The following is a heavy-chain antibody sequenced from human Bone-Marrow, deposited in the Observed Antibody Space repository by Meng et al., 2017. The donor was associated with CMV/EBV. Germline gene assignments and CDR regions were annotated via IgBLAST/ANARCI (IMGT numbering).Heavy chain of an antibody. Sequence: ASVKVSCKAFGYTFGDYFMHWVRQAPGQGLEWMGWINPRSGDTNYAQKFQGRVTMTRDTAISATYLELRRLRSDDTAIYYCARCNYYYDSSGPFGPWGQGTRVTGSS. CDR1: GYTFGDYF. CDR3: ARCNYYYDSSGPFGP. D-gene: IGHD3-22*01. V-gene: IGHV1-2*02. CDR2: INPRSGDT. J-gene: IGHJ5*02.